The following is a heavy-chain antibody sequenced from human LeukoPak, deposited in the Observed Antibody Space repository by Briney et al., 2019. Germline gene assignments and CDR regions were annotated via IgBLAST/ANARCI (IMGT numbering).Heavy chain of an antibody. CDR3: ATDSRGVGNAFDI. V-gene: IGHV1-24*01. D-gene: IGHD3-10*01. J-gene: IGHJ3*02. CDR1: GYTLTELS. Sequence: ASVKVSCKVSGYTLTELSMHWVRQAPGKGLEWMGGFDPEDGETIYALKFQGRVTMTEDTSTDTAYMELSSLRSEDTAVYYCATDSRGVGNAFDIWGQGTMVTVSS. CDR2: FDPEDGET.